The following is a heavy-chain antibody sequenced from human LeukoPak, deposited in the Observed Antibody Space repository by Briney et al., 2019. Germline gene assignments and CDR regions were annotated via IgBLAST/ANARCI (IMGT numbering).Heavy chain of an antibody. CDR1: GFTFSSYW. Sequence: PGGSLRLSCAASGFTFSSYWMHWVRQAPGKGLGWVSRINSDGSSTIYADSVKGRFTISRDNAKNTLYLQMNSLRAEDTAVYYCASRNTYYYYGIDVWGQGTTVTVSS. V-gene: IGHV3-74*01. CDR3: ASRNTYYYYGIDV. D-gene: IGHD1-14*01. J-gene: IGHJ6*02. CDR2: INSDGSST.